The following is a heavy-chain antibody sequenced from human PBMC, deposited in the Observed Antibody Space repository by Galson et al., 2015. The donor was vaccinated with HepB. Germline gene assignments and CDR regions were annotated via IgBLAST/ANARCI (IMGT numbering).Heavy chain of an antibody. J-gene: IGHJ6*02. D-gene: IGHD5-12*01. CDR1: GFTLRRFG. Sequence: SLRLSCAASGFTLRRFGMHWVRRAPGKGLEWVSGITGSGGNIYYADSVKGRFTISRDNSKTTLYLQMNSLRAEDTAVYYCAKDGYIVATQIYGMDVWGQGTTVTVSS. CDR2: ITGSGGNI. V-gene: IGHV3-23*01. CDR3: AKDGYIVATQIYGMDV.